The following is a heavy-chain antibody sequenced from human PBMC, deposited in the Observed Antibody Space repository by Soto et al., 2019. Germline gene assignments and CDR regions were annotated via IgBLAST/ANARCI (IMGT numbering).Heavy chain of an antibody. CDR1: GFTFSSYA. CDR2: ISGSGGST. V-gene: IGHV3-23*01. Sequence: PGGSLRLSCAASGFTFSSYAMSWARQAPGKGLEWVSAISGSGGSTYYADSVKGRFTISRDNSKNTLYLQMNSLRAEDTAVYYCAKDTSTDPYYYYGMDVWGKGTTVTVSS. J-gene: IGHJ6*04. CDR3: AKDTSTDPYYYYGMDV.